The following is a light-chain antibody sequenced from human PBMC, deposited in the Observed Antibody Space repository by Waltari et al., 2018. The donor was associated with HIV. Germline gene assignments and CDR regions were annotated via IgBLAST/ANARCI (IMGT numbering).Light chain of an antibody. CDR2: VAS. V-gene: IGKV3-20*01. Sequence: EVVLTQSPGTLSLSPGDRASLSCRASRSISNSFVDWYQQKPGQAPRLLIYVASTRATGIPERFSGSGSGTDFTLTISRLEPEDFAVYHCQEYGDSPTFGGGTKVEI. CDR3: QEYGDSPT. CDR1: RSISNSF. J-gene: IGKJ4*01.